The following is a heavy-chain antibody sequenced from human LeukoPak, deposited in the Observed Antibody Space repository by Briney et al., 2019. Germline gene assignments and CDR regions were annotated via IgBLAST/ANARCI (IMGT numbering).Heavy chain of an antibody. Sequence: GGPLRLSCAASGFTFSSYWMHWVRQAPGKGLVWVSRINTDGSSTSYADSVKGRFTISRDNAKNTLYLQMNSLRAEDTAVYYCARPRHHYDSSGYFPYYMDVWGKGTTVTVSS. CDR2: INTDGSST. V-gene: IGHV3-74*01. J-gene: IGHJ6*03. CDR3: ARPRHHYDSSGYFPYYMDV. D-gene: IGHD3-22*01. CDR1: GFTFSSYW.